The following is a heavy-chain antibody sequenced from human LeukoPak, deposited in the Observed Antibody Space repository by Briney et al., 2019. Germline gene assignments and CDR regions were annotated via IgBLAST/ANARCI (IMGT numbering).Heavy chain of an antibody. V-gene: IGHV4-39*07. Sequence: SETLSLTCTVSGDSISSTIYYWGWIRQPPGKGLEWIGSIYYSGSTYYNPSLKSRVTISVDTSKNQISLNLSSVTAADTAVYYCARLLRVGYCSTTSCNWFDPWGQGTLVTVSS. CDR2: IYYSGST. CDR3: ARLLRVGYCSTTSCNWFDP. J-gene: IGHJ5*02. D-gene: IGHD2-2*03. CDR1: GDSISSTIYY.